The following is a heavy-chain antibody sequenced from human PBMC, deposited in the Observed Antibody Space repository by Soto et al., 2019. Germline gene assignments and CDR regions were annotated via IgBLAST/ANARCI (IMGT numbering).Heavy chain of an antibody. V-gene: IGHV3-7*01. CDR1: RFTFSTYW. J-gene: IGHJ3*02. Sequence: GGSLRLSCAASRFTFSTYWMTWVRQTPGKGLEWVANIHQDGSEKYYMDSVKGRFTISRDNSKNSLYLQMNSLRVEDTALYFCVRERGPFDAFDIWGQGTMVTVSS. CDR2: IHQDGSEK. CDR3: VRERGPFDAFDI.